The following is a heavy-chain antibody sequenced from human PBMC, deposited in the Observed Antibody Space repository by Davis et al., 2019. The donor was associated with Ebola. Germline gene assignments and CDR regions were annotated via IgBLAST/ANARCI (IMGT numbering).Heavy chain of an antibody. CDR3: ATGHIVITFGGVMEYGMDV. CDR1: GGTFSSYA. Sequence: SVKVSCKASGGTFSSYAISWVRQAPGQGLEWMGRIIPILGIANYAQKFQGRVTITADKSTSTAYMELSSLGSEDTAVYYCATGHIVITFGGVMEYGMDVWGQGTTVTVSS. V-gene: IGHV1-69*04. J-gene: IGHJ6*02. D-gene: IGHD3-16*01. CDR2: IIPILGIA.